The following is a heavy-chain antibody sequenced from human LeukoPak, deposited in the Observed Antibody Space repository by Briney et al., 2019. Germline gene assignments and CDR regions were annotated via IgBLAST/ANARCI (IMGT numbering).Heavy chain of an antibody. D-gene: IGHD3-22*01. CDR1: GFTFSSYA. CDR3: AKHYDISGYYPY. Sequence: GRSLRLSCAASGFTFSSYAMHWVRQAPGKGLEWVAVISYDGSNKYYADSVKGRFTISRDNSKNTLYLQMNSLRADDTAIYYCAKHYDISGYYPYWGQGTLVTVSS. CDR2: ISYDGSNK. V-gene: IGHV3-30-3*02. J-gene: IGHJ4*02.